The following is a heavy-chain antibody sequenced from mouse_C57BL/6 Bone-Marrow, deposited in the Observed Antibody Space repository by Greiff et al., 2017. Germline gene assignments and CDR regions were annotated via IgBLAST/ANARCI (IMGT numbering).Heavy chain of an antibody. V-gene: IGHV1-42*01. J-gene: IGHJ3*01. CDR2: INPSTGGT. D-gene: IGHD2-5*01. Sequence: VQLQQSGPELVKPGASVKISCKASGYSFTGYYMNWVKQSPEKSLEWIGEINPSTGGTTYNQKFKAKATLTVDKSSSTAYMQLKSLTSEDSAVYDCARGSNWIAYWGQGTLVTVSA. CDR3: ARGSNWIAY. CDR1: GYSFTGYY.